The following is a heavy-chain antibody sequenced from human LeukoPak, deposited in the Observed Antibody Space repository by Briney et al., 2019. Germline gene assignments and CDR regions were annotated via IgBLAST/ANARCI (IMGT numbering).Heavy chain of an antibody. CDR1: GFTFDDYA. J-gene: IGHJ4*02. CDR3: AKDSSSWSTLED. V-gene: IGHV3-9*01. D-gene: IGHD6-13*01. Sequence: GGSLRLSCAASGFTFDDYAMHWVRQAPGKGLEWVSGISWNSGSIGYADSVKGRFTISRDNAKNSLYLQMNSLRAEDTALYYCAKDSSSWSTLEDWGRGTLVTVSS. CDR2: ISWNSGSI.